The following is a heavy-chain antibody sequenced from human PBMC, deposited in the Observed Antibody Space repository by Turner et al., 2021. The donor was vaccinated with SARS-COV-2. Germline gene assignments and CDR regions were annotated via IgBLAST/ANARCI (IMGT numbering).Heavy chain of an antibody. V-gene: IGHV3-66*01. CDR1: GFTVSTNY. D-gene: IGHD3-10*01. CDR2: IYSGGTK. CDR3: ERGEIRGVTGDY. Sequence: EVQLVQSGGGLVQPGGSLRLSCTASGFTVSTNYMSWVRQGPGEGLEWVSLIYSGGTKKYADSVKGRFTNSRDNSKNTLYLQMNSLRAEDTAVYYCERGEIRGVTGDYWGRGTLVTVSS. J-gene: IGHJ4*02.